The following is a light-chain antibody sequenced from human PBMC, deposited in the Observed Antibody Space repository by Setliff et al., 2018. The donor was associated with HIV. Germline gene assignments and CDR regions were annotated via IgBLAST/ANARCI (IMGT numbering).Light chain of an antibody. CDR3: SSYTRSSTF. V-gene: IGLV2-11*01. CDR1: SSDVGGYNF. J-gene: IGLJ1*01. Sequence: QSALTQPRSVSGSPGQPVTISCTGTSSDVGGYNFVSWYQQHPGKAPKLLIYDVTKRPSGVPDRFSGSKSGNTASLTISGLQPEDEADYYCSSYTRSSTFFGTGTKVTVL. CDR2: DVT.